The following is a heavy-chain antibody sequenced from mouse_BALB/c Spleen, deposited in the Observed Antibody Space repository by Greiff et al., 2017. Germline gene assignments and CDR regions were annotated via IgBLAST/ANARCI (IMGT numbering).Heavy chain of an antibody. J-gene: IGHJ2*01. CDR3: TLFYDYDEGDFDY. V-gene: IGHV14-4*02. Sequence: VQLKESGAELVRSGASVKLSCTASGFNIKDYYMHWVKQRPEQGLEWIGWIDPDNGDTEYAPKFQGKATMTADTSSNTAYLQLSSLTSEDTAVYYCTLFYDYDEGDFDYWGQGTTLTVSS. CDR1: GFNIKDYY. D-gene: IGHD2-4*01. CDR2: IDPDNGDT.